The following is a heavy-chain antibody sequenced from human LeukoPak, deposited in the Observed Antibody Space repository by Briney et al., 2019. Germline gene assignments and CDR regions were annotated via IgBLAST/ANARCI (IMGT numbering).Heavy chain of an antibody. CDR2: IRDSGEA. J-gene: IGHJ5*02. D-gene: IGHD3/OR15-3a*01. CDR1: GFRVNDYY. Sequence: GGSLRLSCAVSGFRVNDYYMSWVRQAPGKGLEWVGLIRDSGEAFYADFVRGRFAISRDESENTLYLQMNSLRVEDTAVYFCARDRAALQDWVEFDPWGQGTPVIVSS. CDR3: ARDRAALQDWVEFDP. V-gene: IGHV3-66*03.